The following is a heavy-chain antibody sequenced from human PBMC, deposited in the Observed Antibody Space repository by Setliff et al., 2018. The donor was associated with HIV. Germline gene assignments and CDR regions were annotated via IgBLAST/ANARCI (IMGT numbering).Heavy chain of an antibody. D-gene: IGHD3-22*01. V-gene: IGHV1-18*01. J-gene: IGHJ4*02. Sequence: ASVKVSFKTSGYTFTKYGITWVRQAPGQGLEWMGWISANNGNANYAQKFQGRVTMTTDTSTRTAYMELGNLRSDDTAVYYCARRGYSYDTSGYYYYFDYWGQGTLVTVSS. CDR2: ISANNGNA. CDR3: ARRGYSYDTSGYYYYFDY. CDR1: GYTFTKYG.